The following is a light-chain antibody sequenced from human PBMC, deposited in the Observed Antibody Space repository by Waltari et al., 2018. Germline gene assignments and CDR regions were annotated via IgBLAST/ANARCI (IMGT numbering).Light chain of an antibody. CDR1: SSDVGSSNI. V-gene: IGLV2-23*01. CDR2: EGS. J-gene: IGLJ2*01. Sequence: QSALTQPASVSGSPGQSITISCTGTSSDVGSSNIVSWYQQHPGKAPKLMIYEGSKRPSGVSNRFSGSKSGNTASLTISGLQAEDEADYYCCSYAGSSTVVFGGGTKLTVL. CDR3: CSYAGSSTVV.